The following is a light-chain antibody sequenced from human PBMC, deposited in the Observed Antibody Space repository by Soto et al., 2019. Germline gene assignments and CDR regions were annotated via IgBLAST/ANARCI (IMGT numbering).Light chain of an antibody. V-gene: IGKV3-11*01. J-gene: IGKJ4*01. CDR2: DAS. CDR1: QSVSSY. CDR3: QQRSNCPLT. Sequence: EIVLTQSPATLSLSPGERATLSCRASQSVSSYLAWYQQKPGQAPRLLIYDASNRATGIPARFSGSGSGTDCPLTISSREPEDFAVYYRQQRSNCPLTFGGGTKVEIK.